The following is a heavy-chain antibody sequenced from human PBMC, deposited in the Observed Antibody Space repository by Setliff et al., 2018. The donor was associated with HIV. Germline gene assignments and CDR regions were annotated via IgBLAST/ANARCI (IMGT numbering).Heavy chain of an antibody. CDR3: ARDHGIAASVHDAFDL. J-gene: IGHJ3*01. D-gene: IGHD6-13*01. CDR1: GGTFSSYA. V-gene: IGHV1-69*06. CDR2: IIPIFGTA. Sequence: SVKVSCKASGGTFSSYAISWVRQAPGQGLEWMGGIIPIFGTANYAQKFQGRVTITADKSASTAYMELSSLRSEDTAVYYCARDHGIAASVHDAFDLWGQGTMVTVSS.